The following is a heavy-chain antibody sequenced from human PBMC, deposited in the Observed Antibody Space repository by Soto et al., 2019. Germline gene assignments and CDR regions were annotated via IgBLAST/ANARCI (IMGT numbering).Heavy chain of an antibody. CDR1: GFTFSSYA. D-gene: IGHD6-13*01. J-gene: IGHJ4*02. CDR2: ISYDGSNK. Sequence: QVQLVESGGGVVQPGRSLRLSCAASGFTFSSYAMHWVRQAPGKGLEWVAVISYDGSNKYYADSVKGRFTISRDNSKNTLYLQMNSLRAEDTAVYYCAREVIAAAGTDFDYWGQGTLVTVSS. V-gene: IGHV3-30-3*01. CDR3: AREVIAAAGTDFDY.